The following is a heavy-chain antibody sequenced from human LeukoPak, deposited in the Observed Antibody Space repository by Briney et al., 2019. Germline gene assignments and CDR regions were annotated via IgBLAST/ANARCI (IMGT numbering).Heavy chain of an antibody. V-gene: IGHV4/OR15-8*01. J-gene: IGHJ4*02. CDR3: ARSHDHLWGNYPDY. D-gene: IGHD3-16*02. Sequence: SETLSLTCDVSGGSIDSTNWWNWVRQPPEKGLEWIGEIHHDGRINYNPSLKSRVTLSVDKSKNQFSLRLNSVTAADTAMYYCARSHDHLWGNYPDYWGQGTLVTVSS. CDR1: GGSIDSTNW. CDR2: IHHDGRI.